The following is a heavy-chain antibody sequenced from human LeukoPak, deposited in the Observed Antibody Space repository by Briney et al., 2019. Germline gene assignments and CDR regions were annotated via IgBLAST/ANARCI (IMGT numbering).Heavy chain of an antibody. J-gene: IGHJ4*02. Sequence: SETPSLTCTVSGGSISSYYWSWIRQPAGKGLEWIGRIYTRGSINYNPSLKSRVTMSVDTSKNRFSLNLSSVTAADTAVYYCARGKVGTDFDYWGQGTLVTVSS. D-gene: IGHD1-1*01. CDR1: GGSISSYY. CDR3: ARGKVGTDFDY. CDR2: IYTRGSI. V-gene: IGHV4-4*07.